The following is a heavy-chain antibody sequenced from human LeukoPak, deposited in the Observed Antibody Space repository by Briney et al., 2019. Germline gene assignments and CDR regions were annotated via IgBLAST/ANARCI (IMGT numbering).Heavy chain of an antibody. J-gene: IGHJ4*02. D-gene: IGHD4-17*01. CDR3: AASTVTTPWSY. Sequence: GASVKVSCKASGFTFTSSAVQWVRQARGQRLEWIGWVVVGSGNTNYAQKFQERVTITRDMSTSTAYMELSSLRSEDTAVYYCAASTVTTPWSYWGQGTLVTVSS. CDR1: GFTFTSSA. CDR2: VVVGSGNT. V-gene: IGHV1-58*01.